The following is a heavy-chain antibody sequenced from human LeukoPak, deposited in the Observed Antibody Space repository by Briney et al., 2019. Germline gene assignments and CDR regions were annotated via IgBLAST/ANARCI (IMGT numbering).Heavy chain of an antibody. CDR3: ARVHLRYDFWSGYYLQWTFAY. J-gene: IGHJ4*02. CDR2: INHSGST. Sequence: SSETLSLTCAVYGGSFSGYYWSWIRQPPGKGLEWIGEINHSGSTNYNPSLKSRVTISVDTSKNQFSLKLSSVNAADTAVYYCARVHLRYDFWSGYYLQWTFAYWGQGTLVTVSS. V-gene: IGHV4-34*01. D-gene: IGHD3-3*01. CDR1: GGSFSGYY.